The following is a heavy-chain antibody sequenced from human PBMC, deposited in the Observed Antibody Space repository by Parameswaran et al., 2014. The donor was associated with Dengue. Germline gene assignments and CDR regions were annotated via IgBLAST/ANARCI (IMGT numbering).Heavy chain of an antibody. CDR1: GFTFSSYS. D-gene: IGHD5/OR15-5a*01. V-gene: IGHV3-21*01. J-gene: IGHJ6*02. CDR3: ARRFVSTTRGDYYYGMDV. Sequence: GESLKISCAASGFTFSSYSMNWVRQAPGKGLEWVSSISSSSSYIYYADSVKGRFTISRDNAKNSLYLQMNSLRAEDTAVYYCARRFVSTTRGDYYYGMDVWGQGTTVTVSS. CDR2: ISSSSSYI.